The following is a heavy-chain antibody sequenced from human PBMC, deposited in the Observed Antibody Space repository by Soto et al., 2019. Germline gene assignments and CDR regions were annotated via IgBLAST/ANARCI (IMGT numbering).Heavy chain of an antibody. CDR1: GGSINSYW. Sequence: SETLSLTCTVSGGSINSYWWSWTRQPAGKGLEWIGRVYSSGTTDYNPSLNSRATMSVETSKNQFSLKLSSVTAADTAVYYCARDIASYAYGEGYWGQGIQVTVS. D-gene: IGHD3-10*01. CDR2: VYSSGTT. J-gene: IGHJ4*02. CDR3: ARDIASYAYGEGY. V-gene: IGHV4-4*07.